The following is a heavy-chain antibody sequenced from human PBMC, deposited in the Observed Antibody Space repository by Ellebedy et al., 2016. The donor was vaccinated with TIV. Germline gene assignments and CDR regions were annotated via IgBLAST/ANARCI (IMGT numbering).Heavy chain of an antibody. CDR2: ISWNSGSI. Sequence: GGSLRLXXAASGFTFADYAMHWVRQDPGKGLEWVSGISWNSGSIGYADSVKGRFTISRDNAKNSLYLQMNSLRAEDTALYYCAKDITAAAGTGGYYYYGMDVWGQGTTVTVSS. D-gene: IGHD6-13*01. CDR1: GFTFADYA. V-gene: IGHV3-9*01. CDR3: AKDITAAAGTGGYYYYGMDV. J-gene: IGHJ6*02.